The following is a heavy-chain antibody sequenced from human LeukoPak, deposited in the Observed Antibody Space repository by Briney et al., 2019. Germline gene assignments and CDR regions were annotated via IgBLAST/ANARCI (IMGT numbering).Heavy chain of an antibody. CDR1: GFTFDDYD. D-gene: IGHD3-10*01. CDR3: ARAGFYDSGSYDY. J-gene: IGHJ4*02. V-gene: IGHV3-20*04. Sequence: GGSLRLSCVASGFTFDDYDMTWVRQAPGKGLEWVSGINWNGDKTGDADSVKGRFTISRDNAKNTLYLQMSSLRAEDTAVYYCARAGFYDSGSYDYWGQGTLVTVSS. CDR2: INWNGDKT.